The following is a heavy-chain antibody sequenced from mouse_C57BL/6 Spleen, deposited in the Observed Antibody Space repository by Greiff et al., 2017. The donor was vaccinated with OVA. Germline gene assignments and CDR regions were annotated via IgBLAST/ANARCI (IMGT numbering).Heavy chain of an antibody. Sequence: EVQVVESGEGLVKPGGSLKLSCAASGFTFSSYAMSWVRQTPEKRLEWVAYISSGGDYIYYADTVKGRFTISRDNARNTLYLQMSSLKSEDTAMYYCTRDYGSSPFDYWGQGTTLTVSS. CDR3: TRDYGSSPFDY. D-gene: IGHD1-1*01. CDR2: ISSGGDYI. J-gene: IGHJ2*01. CDR1: GFTFSSYA. V-gene: IGHV5-9-1*02.